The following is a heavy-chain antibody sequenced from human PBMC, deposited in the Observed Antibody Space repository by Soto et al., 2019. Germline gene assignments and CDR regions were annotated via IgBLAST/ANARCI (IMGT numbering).Heavy chain of an antibody. V-gene: IGHV4-39*01. CDR3: ARKWGAWDPSFDY. J-gene: IGHJ4*02. CDR1: GVSICSSSYY. Sequence: PSETLALTCTGPGVSICSSSYYWGWIRQRPGEGLAWIGSIYYSASNYYNPSLKSRVTRSVDTSKHQFALKMSSVNAADMAVYYCARKWGAWDPSFDYWGQGTLVTVSS. D-gene: IGHD3-16*01. CDR2: IYYSASN.